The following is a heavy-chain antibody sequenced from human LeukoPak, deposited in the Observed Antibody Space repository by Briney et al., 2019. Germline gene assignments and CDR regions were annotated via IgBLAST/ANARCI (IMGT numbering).Heavy chain of an antibody. CDR1: GDSVSSNSAA. CDR3: ARDTGAAVSTFDI. D-gene: IGHD2-15*01. V-gene: IGHV6-1*01. J-gene: IGHJ3*02. CDR2: TYYRSKWYN. Sequence: SQTLSLTCAISGDSVSSNSAAWNWLRQSPSRGHEWLGRTYYRSKWYNDYAVSLKSRITVNPATSKNPFSLQLNSVTPEDTAVYYCARDTGAAVSTFDIWGQGTMVTVSS.